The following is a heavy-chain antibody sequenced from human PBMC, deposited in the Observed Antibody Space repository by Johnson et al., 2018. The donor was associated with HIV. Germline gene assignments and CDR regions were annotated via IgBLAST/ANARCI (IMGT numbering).Heavy chain of an antibody. Sequence: VQLVESGGGLVKPGGSLRLSCAASGFTFSNAWMSWVRQAPGKGLEWVGRIHSKTDGGTTEYAAPVKGRFTISRDDLKNMLYLQMNSLKTEDTAVYYCTTAGLRYFDWFTGAFDIWGQGTMVTVSS. V-gene: IGHV3-15*01. D-gene: IGHD3-9*01. CDR2: IHSKTDGGTT. CDR1: GFTFSNAW. CDR3: TTAGLRYFDWFTGAFDI. J-gene: IGHJ3*02.